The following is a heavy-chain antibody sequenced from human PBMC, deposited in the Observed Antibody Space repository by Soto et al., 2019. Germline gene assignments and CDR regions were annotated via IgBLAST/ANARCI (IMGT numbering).Heavy chain of an antibody. CDR3: ALRSPIDLNYYMDV. CDR2: FDPEDGET. V-gene: IGHV1-24*01. CDR1: GYTLTELS. D-gene: IGHD4-17*01. Sequence: ASVKVSCKVSGYTLTELSMHWVRQAPGRGLEWMGGFDPEDGETIYAQKFQGRVTMTEDTSTDTAYMELSSLRSEDTAVYYCALRSPIDLNYYMDVWGKGTTVTVSS. J-gene: IGHJ6*03.